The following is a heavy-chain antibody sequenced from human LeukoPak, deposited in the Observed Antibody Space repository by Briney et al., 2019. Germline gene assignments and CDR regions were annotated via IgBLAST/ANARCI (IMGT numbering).Heavy chain of an antibody. CDR1: GFTFSSYA. Sequence: PGGSLRLSCAASGFTFSSYAMSWVRQAPGKGLEWVSSISHSGDIIHYADSVKGRFTISRDSSKNTLHLQMNSLRAEDTAVYYCAKAVMELDMSFDYWGQGTLVTVSS. V-gene: IGHV3-23*01. J-gene: IGHJ4*02. D-gene: IGHD1-7*01. CDR3: AKAVMELDMSFDY. CDR2: ISHSGDII.